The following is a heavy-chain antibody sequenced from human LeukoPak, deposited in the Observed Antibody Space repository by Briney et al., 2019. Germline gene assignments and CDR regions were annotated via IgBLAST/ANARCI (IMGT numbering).Heavy chain of an antibody. J-gene: IGHJ4*02. V-gene: IGHV1-3*02. CDR3: ARDGGSSWYYFDY. CDR2: SNAGNGNT. D-gene: IGHD6-13*01. CDR1: GYTFTSHA. Sequence: ASVKVSCKASGYTFTSHAMHWVRQAPGQRLEWMGWSNAGNGNTKYSQEFQGRVTITRDTSASTAYMELSSLRSEDMAVYYCARDGGSSWYYFDYWGQGTLVTVSS.